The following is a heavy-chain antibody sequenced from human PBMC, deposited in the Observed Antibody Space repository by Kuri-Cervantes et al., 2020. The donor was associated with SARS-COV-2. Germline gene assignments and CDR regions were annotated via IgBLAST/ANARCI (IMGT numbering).Heavy chain of an antibody. CDR3: ARDHTKRWPINSYFDY. J-gene: IGHJ4*02. V-gene: IGHV4-34*12. Sequence: SETLSLTCYVCVGTFSHTTGSWIRQPPGKGLEWIGEIIHGGCTNYNASLNSRVTISLDTSNKQFPLKVPSVTAADTAVYYCARDHTKRWPINSYFDYWGQGTLVTVSS. CDR1: VGTFSHTT. CDR2: IIHGGCT. D-gene: IGHD5-24*01.